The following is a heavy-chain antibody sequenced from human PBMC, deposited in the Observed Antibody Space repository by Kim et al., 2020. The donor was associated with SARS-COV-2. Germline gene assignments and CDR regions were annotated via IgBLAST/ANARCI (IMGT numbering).Heavy chain of an antibody. V-gene: IGHV3-23*03. CDR3: AKLARSFSSYSDF. D-gene: IGHD3-10*01. CDR1: GFTFSSYA. Sequence: GGSLRLSCAASGFTFSSYAMSWVRQAPGKGLEWVSVIYAGGGSTYYVDSVTGRFTISRDNSKDTLYLQMNSLRAEDTAVYYCAKLARSFSSYSDFWGQGTLVTVSS. CDR2: IYAGGGST. J-gene: IGHJ4*02.